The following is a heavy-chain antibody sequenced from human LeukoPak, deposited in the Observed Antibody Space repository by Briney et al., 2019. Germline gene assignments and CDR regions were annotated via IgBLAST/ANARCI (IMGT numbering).Heavy chain of an antibody. J-gene: IGHJ4*02. Sequence: PGGSLRLSCEASGSTFNTCAIYWVRQAPGKGLEWVSGICGSGGCTYYADSVKGRFTISRDNSKNTVYLQMNSLTADDTAVYYCAKTTVGYSSGRYPGWPADCWGQGTLVTVSS. V-gene: IGHV3-23*01. D-gene: IGHD6-19*01. CDR3: AKTTVGYSSGRYPGWPADC. CDR2: ICGSGGCT. CDR1: GSTFNTCA.